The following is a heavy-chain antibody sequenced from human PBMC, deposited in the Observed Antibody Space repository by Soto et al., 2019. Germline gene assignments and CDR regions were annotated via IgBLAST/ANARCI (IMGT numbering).Heavy chain of an antibody. V-gene: IGHV3-23*01. D-gene: IGHD6-13*01. CDR2: ISASGTFT. Sequence: EVQLLESGRALVQPGWALRLDSAASGFTFNNFAMRWVRQAPWKGLEWVSGISASGTFTYYAASVKGRFTIARDNRENRLSVHIDKLRGEDTASYYCVRDGSSWYCFDCWGQGTLVTVSS. CDR1: GFTFNNFA. CDR3: VRDGSSWYCFDC. J-gene: IGHJ4*02.